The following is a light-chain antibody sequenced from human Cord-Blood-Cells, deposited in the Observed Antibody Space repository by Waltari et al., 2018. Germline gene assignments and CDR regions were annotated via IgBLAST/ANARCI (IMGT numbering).Light chain of an antibody. CDR3: QQYYSTPYT. CDR2: WAS. CDR1: QSVLYSSNNKNY. V-gene: IGKV4-1*01. Sequence: DILITQSPHTLAVFLGGRATINSKSSQSVLYSSNNKNYLAWYQQKPGQPPKLLIYWASTRESGVPDRFSGSGSGTDFTLTISSLQAEDVAVYYCQQYYSTPYTFGQGTKLEIK. J-gene: IGKJ2*01.